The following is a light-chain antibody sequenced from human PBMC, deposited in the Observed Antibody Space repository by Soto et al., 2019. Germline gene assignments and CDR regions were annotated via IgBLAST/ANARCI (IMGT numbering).Light chain of an antibody. CDR1: QSISYY. Sequence: DIVLTQSPDSLSASVSYRVXITXWASQSISYYLNWYQQKPGRAPNLLIYAASTLQSGVPSRFSGSGSGTDFTLTISCLQSEDFATYYCQQYYSYPITFGQGTRLEIK. CDR3: QQYYSYPIT. V-gene: IGKV1-39*01. J-gene: IGKJ5*01. CDR2: AAS.